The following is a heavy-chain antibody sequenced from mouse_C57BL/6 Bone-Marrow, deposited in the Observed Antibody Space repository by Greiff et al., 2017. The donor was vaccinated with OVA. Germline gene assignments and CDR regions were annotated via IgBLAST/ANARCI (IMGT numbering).Heavy chain of an antibody. D-gene: IGHD1-1*01. CDR3: ARRGYRITTVFDY. CDR2: INPGSGGT. V-gene: IGHV1-54*01. J-gene: IGHJ2*01. Sequence: QVQLHQSGAELVRPGTSVKVSCKSSGYAFTNYLIEWVKQRPGQGLEWIGVINPGSGGTNYNEKFKGKATLTADKSSSTAYMQLSSLTSEDSAVYFCARRGYRITTVFDYWGQGTTLTVSS. CDR1: GYAFTNYL.